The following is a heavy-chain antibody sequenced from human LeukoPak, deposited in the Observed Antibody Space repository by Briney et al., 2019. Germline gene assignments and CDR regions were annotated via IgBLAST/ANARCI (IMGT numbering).Heavy chain of an antibody. D-gene: IGHD1-26*01. J-gene: IGHJ4*02. Sequence: GGSLRHSCAASGFTFSSYGMHSVRQAPGKGLEWVAVIWYDGSNKYYADSVKGRFTISRDNSKNTLYLQMNSLRAEDTAVYYCARDPELTNYFDYWGQGTLVTVSS. CDR1: GFTFSSYG. CDR2: IWYDGSNK. V-gene: IGHV3-33*01. CDR3: ARDPELTNYFDY.